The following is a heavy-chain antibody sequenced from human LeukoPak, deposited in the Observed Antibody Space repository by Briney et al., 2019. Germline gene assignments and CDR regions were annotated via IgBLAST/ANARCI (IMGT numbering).Heavy chain of an antibody. J-gene: IGHJ5*02. CDR3: ARGDPHADL. V-gene: IGHV3-48*03. CDR2: ITISGHTK. CDR1: GCDLSTYE. Sequence: GGSLRLSCAASGCDLSTYEMNWVRQAPGKGLEWIADITISGHTKNYADSVKGRFTISRDNARTSLYLQMNSLRVEDTGVYYCARGDPHADLWGQGTLVTVSS.